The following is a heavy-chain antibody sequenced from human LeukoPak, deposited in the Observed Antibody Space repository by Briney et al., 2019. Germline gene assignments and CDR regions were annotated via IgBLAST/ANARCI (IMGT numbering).Heavy chain of an antibody. CDR3: ARRLVRGVNFDY. Sequence: SETLSLTCTVSGGSISSGSYYWSWIRQPAGKGLEWIGEINHSGSTNYNPSLKSRVTISVDTSKNQFSLKLSSVTAADTAVYYCARRLVRGVNFDYWGQGTLVTVSS. J-gene: IGHJ4*02. V-gene: IGHV4-61*10. D-gene: IGHD3-10*01. CDR1: GGSISSGSYY. CDR2: INHSGST.